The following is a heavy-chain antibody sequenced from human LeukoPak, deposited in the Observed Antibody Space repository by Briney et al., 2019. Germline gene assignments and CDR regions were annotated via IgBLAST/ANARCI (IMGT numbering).Heavy chain of an antibody. Sequence: PSETLSLTCTVSGGSISTTYYYWSWIRQHPGKGLEWIGYIYYSGSTYYNPSLKSRVTISVDTSKNQFSLKLSSVTAADTAVYYCARFYYDSSGDDWGQGTMVTVSS. CDR3: ARFYYDSSGDD. J-gene: IGHJ3*01. CDR1: GGSISTTYYY. D-gene: IGHD3-22*01. V-gene: IGHV4-31*03. CDR2: IYYSGST.